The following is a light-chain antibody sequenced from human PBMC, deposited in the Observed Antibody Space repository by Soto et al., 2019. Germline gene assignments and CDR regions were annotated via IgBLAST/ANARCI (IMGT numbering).Light chain of an antibody. CDR2: DAS. Sequence: DIQMTQSPSTLSASVGDRVTITCRASQSISSWLAWYQQKPGKAPKLLIHDASSLESGVPSRFSGSGSGTEFTLPISSLQPDDFATYYCQQYNSYSGAFGQGTKLEIK. CDR1: QSISSW. J-gene: IGKJ2*01. V-gene: IGKV1-5*01. CDR3: QQYNSYSGA.